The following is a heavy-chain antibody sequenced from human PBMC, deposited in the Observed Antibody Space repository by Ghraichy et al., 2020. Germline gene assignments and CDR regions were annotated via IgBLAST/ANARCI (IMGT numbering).Heavy chain of an antibody. Sequence: SQTLSLTCTVSGGSISSSSYYWGWIRQPPGKGLEWIGSIYYSGSTYYNPSLKSRVTISVDTSKNQFSLKLSSVTAADTAVYYCARQSYDYIWGIPVRRFDPWGQGTLVTVSS. D-gene: IGHD3-16*01. CDR3: ARQSYDYIWGIPVRRFDP. V-gene: IGHV4-39*01. CDR2: IYYSGST. CDR1: GGSISSSSYY. J-gene: IGHJ5*02.